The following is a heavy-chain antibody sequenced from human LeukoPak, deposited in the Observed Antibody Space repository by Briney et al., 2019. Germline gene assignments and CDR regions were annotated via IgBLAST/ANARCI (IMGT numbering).Heavy chain of an antibody. J-gene: IGHJ4*02. CDR1: GGSFSGYY. CDR2: INHSGST. CDR3: ARGGYDSSGYYNYFDY. Sequence: PSETLSLTCAVYGGSFSGYYWSWIRQPPGKGLEWIGEINHSGSTNYNPSLKSRVTISVDTSKNQFSLKLSSVTAADTAVYYCARGGYDSSGYYNYFDYWGQGTLVTVSS. D-gene: IGHD3-22*01. V-gene: IGHV4-34*01.